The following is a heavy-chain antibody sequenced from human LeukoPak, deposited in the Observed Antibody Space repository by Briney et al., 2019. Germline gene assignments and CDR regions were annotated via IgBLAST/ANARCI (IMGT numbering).Heavy chain of an antibody. CDR1: GGSISSHY. J-gene: IGHJ5*02. D-gene: IGHD6-13*01. V-gene: IGHV4-59*11. CDR2: IYYSGST. CDR3: ARDHGTDNWFDP. Sequence: SETLSLTCTVSGGSISSHYWSWIRQPPGKGLEWIGYIYYSGSTNYNPSLKSRVTISVDTSKNQFSLKLSSVTAADTAVYYCARDHGTDNWFDPWGRGTLVTVSS.